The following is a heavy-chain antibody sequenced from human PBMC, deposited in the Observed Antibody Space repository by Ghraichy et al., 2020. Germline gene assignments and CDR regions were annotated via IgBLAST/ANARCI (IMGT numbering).Heavy chain of an antibody. D-gene: IGHD6-19*01. Sequence: GGSLRLSCAASGFTFSSYSMNWVRQAPGKGLEWVSSISSSSSYIYYADSVKGRFTISRDNAKNSLYLQMNSLRAEDTAVYYCARDLSGWYYFDYWGQGTLVTVSS. CDR2: ISSSSSYI. CDR3: ARDLSGWYYFDY. V-gene: IGHV3-21*01. J-gene: IGHJ4*02. CDR1: GFTFSSYS.